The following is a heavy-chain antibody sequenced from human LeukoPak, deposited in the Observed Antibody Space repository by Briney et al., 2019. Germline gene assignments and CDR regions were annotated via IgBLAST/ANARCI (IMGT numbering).Heavy chain of an antibody. CDR3: ARVDTAMVIDY. J-gene: IGHJ4*02. Sequence: SVKVSCKASGGTFSSYAISWVRQAPGQGLEWMGRIIPILGIANYAQKFLGRVTITADKSTSTAYMELSSQRSEDTAVYYCARVDTAMVIDYWGQGTLVTVSS. CDR1: GGTFSSYA. D-gene: IGHD5-18*01. CDR2: IIPILGIA. V-gene: IGHV1-69*04.